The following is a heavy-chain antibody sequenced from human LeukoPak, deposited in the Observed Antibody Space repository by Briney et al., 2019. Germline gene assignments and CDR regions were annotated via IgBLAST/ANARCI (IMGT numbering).Heavy chain of an antibody. V-gene: IGHV1-46*01. D-gene: IGHD5-24*01. CDR3: ARDFGDGYNSYYFDY. CDR2: INPSGGST. Sequence: GASVKVSCKASGYTFTNYYMHWVRQAPGQGLEWMGIINPSGGSTTYAQKFQGRVTMTRDTSTSTVYMELSSLRSEDTALYYCARDFGDGYNSYYFDYWGQGTLVTVSS. CDR1: GYTFTNYY. J-gene: IGHJ4*02.